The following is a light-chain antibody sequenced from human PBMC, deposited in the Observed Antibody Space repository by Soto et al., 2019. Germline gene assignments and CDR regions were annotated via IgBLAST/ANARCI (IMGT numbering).Light chain of an antibody. J-gene: IGKJ1*01. Sequence: DIQMTQSPSTLSASVGDRVTITCRASQSISSWLDWYQQKPGKAPNLLIYKASGLESGVASRFSGSGSGTEFTLTISTPQHDDFGTYYFQLYNSYLAFGQGTKVEIK. V-gene: IGKV1-5*03. CDR3: QLYNSYLA. CDR2: KAS. CDR1: QSISSW.